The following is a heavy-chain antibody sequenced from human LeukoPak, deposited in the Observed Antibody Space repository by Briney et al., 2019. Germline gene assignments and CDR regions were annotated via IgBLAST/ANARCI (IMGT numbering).Heavy chain of an antibody. Sequence: SVKVSCKASGYTFTSYGISWVRQAPGQGLEWMGGIIPIFGTANYAQKFQGRVTITADKSTSTAYMELSSLRSEDTAVYYCAREKIAAAGIFYYWGQGTLVTVSS. V-gene: IGHV1-69*06. CDR1: GYTFTSYG. J-gene: IGHJ4*02. CDR2: IIPIFGTA. CDR3: AREKIAAAGIFYY. D-gene: IGHD6-13*01.